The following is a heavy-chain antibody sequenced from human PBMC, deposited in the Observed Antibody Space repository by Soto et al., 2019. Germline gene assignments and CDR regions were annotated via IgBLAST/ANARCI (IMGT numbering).Heavy chain of an antibody. V-gene: IGHV3-30*18. CDR3: AKEGPITNWYFDY. D-gene: IGHD1-1*01. Sequence: QVQLVESGGGVIQHGRSLRLSCAASGFTFSNYGMHWVRQAPGKGLEWVIVISYDGNVAYYADSVKGRFTISRDNSKNTLYLQMNSLRTEDTAMYYSAKEGPITNWYFDYWGQGTLVTVSS. CDR1: GFTFSNYG. J-gene: IGHJ4*02. CDR2: ISYDGNVA.